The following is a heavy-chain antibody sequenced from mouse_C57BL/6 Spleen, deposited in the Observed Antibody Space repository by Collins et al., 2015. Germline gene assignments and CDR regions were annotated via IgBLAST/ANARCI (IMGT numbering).Heavy chain of an antibody. D-gene: IGHD1-1*01. CDR3: ARWRLRGSSSYYFDY. J-gene: IGHJ2*01. V-gene: IGHV1-85*01. CDR2: IYPRDGST. CDR1: GYTFTSYD. Sequence: QVQLQQSGPELVKPGASVKLSCKASGYTFTSYDINWVKQRPGQGLEWIGWIYPRDGSTEYNEKFKGKATLTVDTSSSTAYMELHSLTSEDSAVYFCARWRLRGSSSYYFDYWGQGTTLTVSS.